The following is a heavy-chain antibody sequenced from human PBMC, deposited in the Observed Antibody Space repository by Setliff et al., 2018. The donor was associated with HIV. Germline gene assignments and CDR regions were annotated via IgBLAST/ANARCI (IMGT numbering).Heavy chain of an antibody. Sequence: SETLSLTCSVSGGSVSSTSNYWGWIRQPPGKGLEWIGSIYYSGSTNYNPSLKSRVTITVDESKNQFSLKLSSVTAADTAVYYCATYYIAVAGTFPYWGQGTLVTVSS. CDR1: GGSVSSTSNY. D-gene: IGHD6-19*01. V-gene: IGHV4-39*07. J-gene: IGHJ4*02. CDR2: IYYSGST. CDR3: ATYYIAVAGTFPY.